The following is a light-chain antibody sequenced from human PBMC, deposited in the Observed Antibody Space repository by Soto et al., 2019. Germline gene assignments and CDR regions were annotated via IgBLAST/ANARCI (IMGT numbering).Light chain of an antibody. V-gene: IGLV2-14*01. J-gene: IGLJ1*01. Sequence: QSVLTQPASVSGSPGQSITISCTGTSSDVGGYNYVSWYQQHPGKAPKLMIYDVSNRPSGVSNRFSGSKSGNTASLTISGLQVEDEADYYCSSYTSSTWVCVTGTKVTVL. CDR2: DVS. CDR3: SSYTSSTWV. CDR1: SSDVGGYNY.